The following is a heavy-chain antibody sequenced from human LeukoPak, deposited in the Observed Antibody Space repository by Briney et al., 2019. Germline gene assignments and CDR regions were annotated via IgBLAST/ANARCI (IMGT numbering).Heavy chain of an antibody. CDR2: IYYSRST. V-gene: IGHV4-38-2*02. CDR1: GYSISSGYY. D-gene: IGHD6-6*01. CDR3: ARDGARKSIAARPGQNWFDP. Sequence: SETLSLTCTVSGYSISSGYYWGWSRHPPGKGLVESGRIYYSRSTYYNPSLKSRVIISVDASNNQFSLQLRSVTTAAAAVDYCARDGARKSIAARPGQNWFDPWGQGTLVTVSS. J-gene: IGHJ5*02.